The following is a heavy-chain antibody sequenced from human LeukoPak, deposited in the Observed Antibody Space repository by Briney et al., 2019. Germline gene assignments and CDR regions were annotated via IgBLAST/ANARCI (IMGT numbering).Heavy chain of an antibody. CDR1: GYSFTSYW. CDR3: ARLSEDYSSGSYSNYFDY. Sequence: GESLKISCKGSGYSFTSYWIGWVRQMPGKGLEWMGIIYPGDSDTRYSPSFQGQVTISADKSISTAYLQWSSLKASDTAMYYCARLSEDYSSGSYSNYFDYWGQGTLVTVSS. J-gene: IGHJ4*02. CDR2: IYPGDSDT. V-gene: IGHV5-51*01. D-gene: IGHD3-10*01.